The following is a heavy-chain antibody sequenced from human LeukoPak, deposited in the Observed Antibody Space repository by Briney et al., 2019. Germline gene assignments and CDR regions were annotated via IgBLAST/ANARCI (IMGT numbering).Heavy chain of an antibody. V-gene: IGHV4-38-2*02. J-gene: IGHJ6*03. CDR2: IYHSGST. CDR3: ARDHSNYDYYYYMDV. Sequence: SETRSLTCTVSGYSISSGCYWGWIRQPPGKGLEWIGSIYHSGSTYYNPSLKSRVTISVDTSKNQFSLKLSSVTAADTAVYYCARDHSNYDYYYYMDVWGKGTTVTVSS. D-gene: IGHD2/OR15-2a*01. CDR1: GYSISSGCY.